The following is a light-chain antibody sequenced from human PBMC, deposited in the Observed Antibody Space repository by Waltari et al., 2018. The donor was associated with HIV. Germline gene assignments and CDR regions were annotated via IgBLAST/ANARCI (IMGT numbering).Light chain of an antibody. V-gene: IGLV2-11*01. Sequence: QSALTQPRSVSGSPGQSVTISCTGTSSAVGGYNYVSWYQQHPGKAPKLMIYDVNKRPSGVPDRFSGSKSGNTASLTISGLQAEDEADYYCCSYGGSFFYVFGTGTKVTVL. J-gene: IGLJ1*01. CDR1: SSAVGGYNY. CDR2: DVN. CDR3: CSYGGSFFYV.